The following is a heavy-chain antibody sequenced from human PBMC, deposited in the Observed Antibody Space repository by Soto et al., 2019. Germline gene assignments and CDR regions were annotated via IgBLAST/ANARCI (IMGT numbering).Heavy chain of an antibody. J-gene: IGHJ4*02. D-gene: IGHD2-15*01. CDR2: ITGSGGGP. CDR3: AKFFVALAFHFDS. CDR1: GFTFSSYA. Sequence: EVQLLESGGGFVQPGGSLRLSCTASGFTFSSYAMAWVRQATGKGLEWVSSITGSGGGPYYADSVKGRFTISRDNAKNTLYLQMTNLRADDTAVYYCAKFFVALAFHFDSWGQGTLVTVSS. V-gene: IGHV3-23*01.